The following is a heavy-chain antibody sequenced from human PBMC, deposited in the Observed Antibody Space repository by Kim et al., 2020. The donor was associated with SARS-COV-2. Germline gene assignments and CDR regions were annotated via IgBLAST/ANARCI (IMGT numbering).Heavy chain of an antibody. Sequence: ASVKVSCKASGYTFTNYAITWVRQAPGQGLEWMGRINTYNGNTNYAEKVRGRVTMATDTSTRTAYMDLRSLRSDDTAVYFCARDFLWFGEPITLDYWGQG. CDR2: INTYNGNT. J-gene: IGHJ4*02. V-gene: IGHV1-18*01. CDR1: GYTFTNYA. D-gene: IGHD3-10*01. CDR3: ARDFLWFGEPITLDY.